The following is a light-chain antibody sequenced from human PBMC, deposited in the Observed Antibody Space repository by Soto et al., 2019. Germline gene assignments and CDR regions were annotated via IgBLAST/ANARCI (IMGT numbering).Light chain of an antibody. CDR1: QSVSSSY. J-gene: IGKJ3*01. Sequence: EIVLTQSPGTPSLSPGERATLSCRASQSVSSSYLAWYQQKPGQAPRLLIYGASSRATGIPDRFSGSGSGTDFTLTISRLEPEDFAVYYCQQYGSSPPGTFGPGTKVDIK. V-gene: IGKV3-20*01. CDR3: QQYGSSPPGT. CDR2: GAS.